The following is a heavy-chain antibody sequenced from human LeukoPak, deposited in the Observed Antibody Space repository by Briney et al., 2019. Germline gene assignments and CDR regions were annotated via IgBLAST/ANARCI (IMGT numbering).Heavy chain of an antibody. Sequence: QTGGSLRLSCAASGFTFSSYEMNWVRQAPGKGLEWVSYISSSGSTIYYADSVKGRFTISRDNAKNSLYLHMDSLRAEDTAVYYCARVTRGYSYGVDYWGQGTLVTVSS. CDR1: GFTFSSYE. CDR3: ARVTRGYSYGVDY. CDR2: ISSSGSTI. V-gene: IGHV3-48*03. J-gene: IGHJ4*02. D-gene: IGHD5-18*01.